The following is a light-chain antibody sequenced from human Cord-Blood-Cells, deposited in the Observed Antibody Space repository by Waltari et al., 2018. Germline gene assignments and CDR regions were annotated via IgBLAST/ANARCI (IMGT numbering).Light chain of an antibody. V-gene: IGKV1-5*03. CDR3: QQYNSDWT. J-gene: IGKJ2*01. Sequence: DIQLTQSPSTLSASVGDRVTITSRSSQSISSWLVWYQHKPGKAPKHLSYKASSLESGVASRVSGSGSGTECTLTISGLQPDDFATYYCQQYNSDWTFGQGTKLEIK. CDR2: KAS. CDR1: QSISSW.